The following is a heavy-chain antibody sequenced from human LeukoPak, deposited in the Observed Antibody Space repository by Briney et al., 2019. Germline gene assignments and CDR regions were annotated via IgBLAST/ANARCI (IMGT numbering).Heavy chain of an antibody. CDR1: GYTFTSYG. V-gene: IGHV1-18*01. CDR2: ISAYNGNT. D-gene: IGHD6-19*01. J-gene: IGHJ4*02. CDR3: ARDVQFIAVAGRAFGY. Sequence: GASVKVSCKASGYTFTSYGISWVRQAPGQGLEWMGWISAYNGNTNYAQKLQGRVTVTTDTSTSTAYMELRSLRSDDTAVYYCARDVQFIAVAGRAFGYWGQGTLVTVSS.